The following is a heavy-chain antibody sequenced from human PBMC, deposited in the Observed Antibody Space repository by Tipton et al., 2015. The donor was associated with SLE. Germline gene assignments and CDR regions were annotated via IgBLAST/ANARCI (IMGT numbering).Heavy chain of an antibody. Sequence: TLSLTCTVSGGSISGSSYYWGWIRQPPGKGLEWIGEINHAGSATYNPSLKSRVTISVDTSKREFSLEVNSVTAADTATYYCSLDGYCTNTSCYTWGQGTQVTVSS. V-gene: IGHV4-39*01. CDR2: INHAGSA. D-gene: IGHD2-2*02. CDR3: SLDGYCTNTSCYT. J-gene: IGHJ5*02. CDR1: GGSISGSSYY.